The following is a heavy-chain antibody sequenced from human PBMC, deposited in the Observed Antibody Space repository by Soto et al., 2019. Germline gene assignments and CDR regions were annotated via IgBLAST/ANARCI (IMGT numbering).Heavy chain of an antibody. CDR2: IKTDGSET. Sequence: VQLVESGGELVQPGGSLRLSCAASGFTFSSFWMSWVRQAPGKGLEWVANIKTDGSETHYVDSVKGRFTISRDNPKTSLYLQMNSLRVEDTAVYFCTSDRYPRFYHGSGSYPYYWGQGTPVTVSS. CDR3: TSDRYPRFYHGSGSYPYY. J-gene: IGHJ4*02. CDR1: GFTFSSFW. D-gene: IGHD3-10*01. V-gene: IGHV3-7*03.